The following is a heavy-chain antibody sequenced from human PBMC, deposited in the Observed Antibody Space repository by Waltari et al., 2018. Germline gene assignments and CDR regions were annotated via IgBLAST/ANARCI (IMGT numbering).Heavy chain of an antibody. J-gene: IGHJ4*02. CDR3: ARDLGSDYGNRDY. V-gene: IGHV1-2*06. D-gene: IGHD4-17*01. CDR2: INPNSGDT. CDR1: GYPFTGYY. Sequence: QVHLVQSGAEVKKHGASVKVSCKASGYPFTGYYIQWVRRDPGQGLEWMGRINPNSGDTNYAQKFQGSVTLTRDTSINTAYMELSSLKSDDTAVYYCARDLGSDYGNRDYWGQGTLVTVPS.